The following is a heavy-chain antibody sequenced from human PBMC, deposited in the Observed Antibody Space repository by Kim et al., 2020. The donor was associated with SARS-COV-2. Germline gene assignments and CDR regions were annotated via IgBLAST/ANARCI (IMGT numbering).Heavy chain of an antibody. CDR1: GGTFSSYA. D-gene: IGHD2-21*02. CDR2: IITIFGTA. V-gene: IGHV1-69*13. CDR3: ARGSLPSIVVVTAILAY. Sequence: SVKVSCKASGGTFSSYAISWVRQAPGQGLEWMGGIITIFGTANYAQKFHGRVTITADESTSTAYMELSSLRSEDTAVYYCARGSLPSIVVVTAILAYWGQGTLVTVSS. J-gene: IGHJ4*02.